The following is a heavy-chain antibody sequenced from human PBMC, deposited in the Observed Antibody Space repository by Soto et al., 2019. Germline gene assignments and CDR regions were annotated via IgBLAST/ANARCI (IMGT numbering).Heavy chain of an antibody. V-gene: IGHV3-9*01. CDR3: AKGGPDGFCSGGRCYFDY. D-gene: IGHD2-15*01. CDR1: GFTFDDYA. Sequence: EVQLVESGGGLVQPGRSLRLSCAASGFTFDDYAMHWVRRVPGKGLEWVSSISWSSDMIGYADSVKGRFTISRDNAKNALYLQMNSLRPEDTALYYCAKGGPDGFCSGGRCYFDYWGQGTLVTVSS. CDR2: ISWSSDMI. J-gene: IGHJ4*02.